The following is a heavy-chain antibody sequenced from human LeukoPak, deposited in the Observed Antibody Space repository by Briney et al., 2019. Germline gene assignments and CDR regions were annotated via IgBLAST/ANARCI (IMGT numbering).Heavy chain of an antibody. CDR1: GGSFSGYY. Sequence: SETLSLTCAVYGGSFSGYYWSWIRQPPGKGLEWIGEINHSGSTNYDPSLKSRVTISVDTSKNQFSLKLSSVTAADTAVYYCARRIQLWLQVREDYYYGMDVWGKGTTVTVSS. CDR2: INHSGST. V-gene: IGHV4-34*01. D-gene: IGHD5-18*01. CDR3: ARRIQLWLQVREDYYYGMDV. J-gene: IGHJ6*04.